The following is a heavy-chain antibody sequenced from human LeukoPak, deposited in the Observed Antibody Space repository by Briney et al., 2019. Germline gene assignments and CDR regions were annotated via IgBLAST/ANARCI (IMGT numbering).Heavy chain of an antibody. J-gene: IGHJ3*02. CDR1: GGSISSGGYY. D-gene: IGHD5-12*01. CDR2: IYYSGST. CDR3: ARGYSGYDYAVDAFDI. Sequence: SETLSLTRTVSGGSISSGGYYWSWIRQHPGKGLEWIGYIYYSGSTYYNPSLKSRVTISVDTSKNQFSLKLSSVTAADTAVYYCARGYSGYDYAVDAFDIWGQGTMVTVSS. V-gene: IGHV4-31*03.